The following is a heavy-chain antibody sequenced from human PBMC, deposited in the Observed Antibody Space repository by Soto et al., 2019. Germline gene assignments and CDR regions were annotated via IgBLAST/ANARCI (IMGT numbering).Heavy chain of an antibody. CDR3: AKAPRGGVIITPFSAHLES. V-gene: IGHV1-46*01. D-gene: IGHD3-16*02. J-gene: IGHJ4*02. CDR1: GYTFTSYY. CDR2: INPDGGST. Sequence: QVQLVQSGAEVKKPGASVKVSCKASGYTFTSYYMHWVRQAPGQGLEWMGIINPDGGSTRYAQNFQGRVTMTRDTSTSTVYMELSSLRSEDTAVYYCAKAPRGGVIITPFSAHLESWGQGTLVTVSS.